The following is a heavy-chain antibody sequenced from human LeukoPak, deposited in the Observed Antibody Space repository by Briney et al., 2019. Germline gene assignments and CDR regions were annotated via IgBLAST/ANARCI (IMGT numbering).Heavy chain of an antibody. J-gene: IGHJ5*02. D-gene: IGHD3-10*01. CDR3: AADRGVNWFDP. CDR1: GFTFTSSA. V-gene: IGHV1-58*02. CDR2: IVVGSGNT. Sequence: GASVKVSCKASGFTFTSSAMQWVRQARGQRLEWIGWIVVGSGNTNYAQKFQERVTITRDMSTSTAYMELSSLRSEDTAVYYCAADRGVNWFDPWGQGPLVTVSS.